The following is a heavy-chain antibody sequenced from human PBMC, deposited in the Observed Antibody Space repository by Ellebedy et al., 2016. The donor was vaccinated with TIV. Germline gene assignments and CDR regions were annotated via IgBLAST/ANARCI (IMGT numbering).Heavy chain of an antibody. J-gene: IGHJ4*02. CDR2: IKQDGSSG. V-gene: IGHV3-7*03. D-gene: IGHD1-26*01. CDR3: AREMWERLD. Sequence: GESLKISCTASGFTFSDYFMSWIRQAPGKGLEWVANIKQDGSSGHCVDSLKGRFTISRDNAKGLVYLHMNSLRTDDTAVYYCAREMWERLDWGQGTLVTVSS. CDR1: GFTFSDYF.